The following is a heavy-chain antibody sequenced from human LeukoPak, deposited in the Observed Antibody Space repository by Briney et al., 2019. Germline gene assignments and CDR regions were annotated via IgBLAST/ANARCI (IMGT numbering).Heavy chain of an antibody. V-gene: IGHV3-30*18. J-gene: IGHJ5*02. CDR2: ISYDGSNK. CDR1: GFTFSSYG. CDR3: AKASSQLLYNWFDP. Sequence: GGSLRLSCAASGFTFSSYGMHWVRQAPGKGLEWVAVISYDGSNKYYADSVKGRFTISRDNSKNTLYLQMNSLRAEDTAVYYCAKASSQLLYNWFDPWSQGTLVTVSS. D-gene: IGHD2-2*01.